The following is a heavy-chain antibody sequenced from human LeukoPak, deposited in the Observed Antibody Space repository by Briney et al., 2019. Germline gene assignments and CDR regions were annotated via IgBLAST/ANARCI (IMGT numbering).Heavy chain of an antibody. CDR3: ARGLYRYGRSTFDY. D-gene: IGHD2-2*02. J-gene: IGHJ4*02. V-gene: IGHV4-59*08. Sequence: SDTLSLTCSVSGDSISTYYWTWIRQPPGKGLEWIGYISYSGRTYYNPSLRSRVTISVDTSKNHFSLKLSSVTAADTAVYYCARGLYRYGRSTFDYWGQGTLVTVSS. CDR1: GDSISTYY. CDR2: ISYSGRT.